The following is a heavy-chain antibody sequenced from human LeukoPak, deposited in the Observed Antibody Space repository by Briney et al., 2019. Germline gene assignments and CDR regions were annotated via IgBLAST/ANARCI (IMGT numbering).Heavy chain of an antibody. CDR3: ARTPASGYCSGGYCYGYFDY. CDR2: ISAYNGAT. V-gene: IGHV1-18*01. D-gene: IGHD2-15*01. J-gene: IGHJ4*02. Sequence: ASVKVSCKASGYTFTSYGFSWVRQAPGQGLEWMGWISAYNGATNYAQKLQGRVTMTTDTSTSTAYMELRSLRSDDTAVYYCARTPASGYCSGGYCYGYFDYWGQGTLVTVSS. CDR1: GYTFTSYG.